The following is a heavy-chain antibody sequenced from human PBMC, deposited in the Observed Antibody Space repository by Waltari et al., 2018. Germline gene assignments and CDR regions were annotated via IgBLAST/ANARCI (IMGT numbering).Heavy chain of an antibody. CDR1: GFTFSRYW. D-gene: IGHD2-2*01. CDR2: INYDGSQK. Sequence: GFTFSRYWMSWVRQTPGKGLEWVANINYDGSQKYYVDSVKGRFTISRDNAKNSVYLQMNSLRVEDTAVYYCAKSRGFEYWGQGTLITVSS. J-gene: IGHJ4*02. CDR3: AKSRGFEY. V-gene: IGHV3-7*01.